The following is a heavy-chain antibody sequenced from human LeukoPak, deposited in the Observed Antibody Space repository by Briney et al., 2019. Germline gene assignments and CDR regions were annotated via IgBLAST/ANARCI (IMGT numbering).Heavy chain of an antibody. CDR2: IYYSGST. CDR1: GGSISSGDYY. V-gene: IGHV4-30-4*01. Sequence: SQTLSLTCTVSGGSISSGDYYWSWIRQPPGKGLEWIGYIYYSGSTYYNPSLKSRVTISVDTSKNQFSLKLSSVNAADTAVYYCARLDYDFWSGKRYYYYMDVWGKGTTVTVSS. J-gene: IGHJ6*03. CDR3: ARLDYDFWSGKRYYYYMDV. D-gene: IGHD3-3*01.